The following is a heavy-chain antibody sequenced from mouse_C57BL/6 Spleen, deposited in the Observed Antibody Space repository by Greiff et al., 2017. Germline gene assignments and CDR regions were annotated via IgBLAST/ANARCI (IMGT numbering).Heavy chain of an antibody. CDR2: ISGGGGNT. CDR3: ARHYYYGSSYWYFDV. Sequence: EVKLVESGGGLVKPGGSLKLSCAASGFTFSSYTMSWVRQTPEKRLEWVATISGGGGNTYYPDSVKGRFTISRDHAKNTLYLQMSSLRSEDTALYYCARHYYYGSSYWYFDVWGTGTTVTVSS. D-gene: IGHD1-1*01. V-gene: IGHV5-9*01. CDR1: GFTFSSYT. J-gene: IGHJ1*03.